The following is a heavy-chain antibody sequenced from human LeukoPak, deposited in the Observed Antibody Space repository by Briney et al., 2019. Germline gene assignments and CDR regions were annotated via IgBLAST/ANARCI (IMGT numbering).Heavy chain of an antibody. D-gene: IGHD4-17*01. CDR3: TKDPNGDYIGAFDP. V-gene: IGHV3-23*01. Sequence: GGSLRLSCAASGFTFSSYAMTWVLQAPGKGLEWVSSIRGDGGGAVYTDSVKGRFTTSRDNSKNMLYLQMNSLRAEDTALYYCTKDPNGDYIGAFDPWGQGTLVTVSS. CDR2: IRGDGGGA. CDR1: GFTFSSYA. J-gene: IGHJ5*02.